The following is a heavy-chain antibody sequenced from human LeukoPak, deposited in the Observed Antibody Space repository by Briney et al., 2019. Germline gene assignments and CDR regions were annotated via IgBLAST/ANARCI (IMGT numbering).Heavy chain of an antibody. J-gene: IGHJ4*02. V-gene: IGHV3-30-3*01. CDR3: ARANVAPLTWLQARFDTYEFDY. D-gene: IGHD5-24*01. CDR1: EFTVSTNY. CDR2: ISYDGSNK. Sequence: GGSLRLSCAASEFTVSTNYINWVRQAPGKGLEWVAVISYDGSNKYYADSVKGRFTISRDNSKNTLYLQMNSLRAEDTAVYYCARANVAPLTWLQARFDTYEFDYWGQGTLVTVSS.